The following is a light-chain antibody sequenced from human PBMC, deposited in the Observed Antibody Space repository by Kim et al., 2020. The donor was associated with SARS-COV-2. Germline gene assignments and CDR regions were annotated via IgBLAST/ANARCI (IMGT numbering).Light chain of an antibody. CDR2: DAS. V-gene: IGKV1-33*01. J-gene: IGKJ3*01. Sequence: SASLGDRVTITCQASQDIDNYLNWYQQKPGRAPELLISDASNLETGVPSRFSGSGSGTHFTFTISSLQPEDIAIYYCQLYDDAFTFGPGTKVDIK. CDR3: QLYDDAFT. CDR1: QDIDNY.